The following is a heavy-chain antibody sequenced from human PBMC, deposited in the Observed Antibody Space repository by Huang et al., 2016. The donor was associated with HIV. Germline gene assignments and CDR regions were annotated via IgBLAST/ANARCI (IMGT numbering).Heavy chain of an antibody. CDR1: GFTFNNYW. CDR3: VRSQGAVAPDY. D-gene: IGHD6-19*01. Sequence: DVQLVESGGGLIQPGGSLRFSCGVAGFTFNNYWMHWVRQVPGKGLVWVSRINNDGSNTSYADSVKGRFIVSRDNSKKTLSLQMNGLRAEDTGVYYCVRSQGAVAPDYWGQGTLVIVSS. J-gene: IGHJ4*02. V-gene: IGHV3-74*03. CDR2: INNDGSNT.